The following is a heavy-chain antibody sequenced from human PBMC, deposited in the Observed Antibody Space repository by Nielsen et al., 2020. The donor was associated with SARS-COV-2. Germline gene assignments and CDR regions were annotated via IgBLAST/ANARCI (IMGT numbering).Heavy chain of an antibody. V-gene: IGHV3-74*03. Sequence: GGSLRLSCAASGFIFSNYRMHWVRQAPGQGLVWVSHINPDESKTTYADSAKGRFTISRDNAKNTLYLQMNSLRAEDTAVYYCARLWDDGYYFDTGPYDYWGQGTLVTVSS. CDR3: ARLWDDGYYFDTGPYDY. D-gene: IGHD3-22*01. CDR2: INPDESKT. J-gene: IGHJ4*02. CDR1: GFIFSNYR.